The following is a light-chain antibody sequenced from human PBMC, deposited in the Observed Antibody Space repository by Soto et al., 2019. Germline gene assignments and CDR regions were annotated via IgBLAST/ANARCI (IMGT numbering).Light chain of an antibody. J-gene: IGKJ4*01. CDR3: QQSNNWPPLT. CDR1: QSVAGS. V-gene: IGKV3-15*01. Sequence: EIVMTQSPATLSESPGETATLSCKASQSVAGSLAWYQQKPGQPPRLLIYGVSTRATGVPARFSGSGSETDFSLTISSLQIEDFALYYCQQSNNWPPLTFGGGTKVEIK. CDR2: GVS.